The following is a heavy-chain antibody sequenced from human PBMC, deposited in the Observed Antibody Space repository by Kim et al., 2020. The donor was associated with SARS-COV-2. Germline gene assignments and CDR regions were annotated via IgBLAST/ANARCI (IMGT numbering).Heavy chain of an antibody. CDR3: ALHDDYGDYEAY. CDR1: GFTFGDYA. J-gene: IGHJ4*02. V-gene: IGHV3-9*01. Sequence: GGSLRLSCAASGFTFGDYAMHWVRQAPGKGLEWVSGISWNSGSIGYADSVKGRFTISRDNAKNSLYLQMNSLRAEDTALYYCALHDDYGDYEAYWGQGTLVTVSS. D-gene: IGHD4-17*01. CDR2: ISWNSGSI.